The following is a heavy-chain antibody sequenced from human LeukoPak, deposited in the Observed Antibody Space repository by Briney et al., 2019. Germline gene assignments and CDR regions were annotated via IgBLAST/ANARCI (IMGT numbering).Heavy chain of an antibody. V-gene: IGHV1-2*02. CDR1: GYTFTGYY. CDR2: INPNSGGT. D-gene: IGHD2-2*02. J-gene: IGHJ4*02. Sequence: ASVKVSCEASGYTFTGYYMHWVRQAPGQGLEWMGWINPNSGGTNYAQKFQGRVTMTRDTSISTAYMELSRLRSDDTAVYYCVTSLTGYCSSTSCYTWVYFDYWGQGTLVTVSS. CDR3: VTSLTGYCSSTSCYTWVYFDY.